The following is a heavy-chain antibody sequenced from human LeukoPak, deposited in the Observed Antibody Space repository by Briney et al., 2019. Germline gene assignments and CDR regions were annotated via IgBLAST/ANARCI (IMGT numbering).Heavy chain of an antibody. CDR3: ATSISPPRKKRSSWAHMGY. Sequence: PGGSLRLSCAASGFTFSAYVMHWVRQAPGKGLEYVSTIDGNGGSTYYANSVKGRFTISRDNSKNTLNLQMGSLRSEDTAVYYCATSISPPRKKRSSWAHMGYWGQGTLVTVSS. V-gene: IGHV3-64*01. D-gene: IGHD3-3*01. J-gene: IGHJ4*02. CDR2: IDGNGGST. CDR1: GFTFSAYV.